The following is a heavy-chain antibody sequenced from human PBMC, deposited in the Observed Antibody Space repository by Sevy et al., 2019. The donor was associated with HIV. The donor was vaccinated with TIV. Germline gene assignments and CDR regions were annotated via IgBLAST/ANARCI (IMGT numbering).Heavy chain of an antibody. CDR3: AKEEGYSSGWYGDYYYYGMDV. CDR1: GFTFSSYA. V-gene: IGHV3-23*01. CDR2: ISGSGGST. J-gene: IGHJ6*02. D-gene: IGHD6-19*01. Sequence: GESLKISCAASGFTFSSYAMSWVRQAPGKGLEWVSAISGSGGSTYYADSVKGRFTISRDNSKNTLYLQMNSLRAEDMAVYYCAKEEGYSSGWYGDYYYYGMDVWGQGTTVTVSS.